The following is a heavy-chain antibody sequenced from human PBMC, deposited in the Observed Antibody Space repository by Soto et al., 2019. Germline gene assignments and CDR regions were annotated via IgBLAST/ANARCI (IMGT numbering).Heavy chain of an antibody. V-gene: IGHV2-5*02. D-gene: IGHD3-3*01. CDR2: IYWDDDK. Sequence: QITLNESGPTVVKPTETLTLTCTFSGFSLTTSGVGVGWVRQSPGKAPEWLAFIYWDDDKRHSTSLKSRLTITKDTSKNQVVLTMANVDPADTATYYCAHRVRAVFGLVTTTAIYFDFWGQGTPVVVSS. CDR3: AHRVRAVFGLVTTTAIYFDF. CDR1: GFSLTTSGVG. J-gene: IGHJ4*02.